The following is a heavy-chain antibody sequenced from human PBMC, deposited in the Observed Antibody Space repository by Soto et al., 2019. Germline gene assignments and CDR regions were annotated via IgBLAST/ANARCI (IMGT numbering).Heavy chain of an antibody. CDR3: ARDPYFGAFDI. CDR1: GFMFRSYW. CDR2: IKDDGSEK. V-gene: IGHV3-7*01. D-gene: IGHD3-9*01. J-gene: IGHJ3*02. Sequence: EVRLVESGGGLVQPGESLRLSCVASGFMFRSYWMTWVRQAPGKGLECVAKIKDDGSEKEYVDSVKGRFTISRDNAENSLYLQMTSLRAEDTAVYFCARDPYFGAFDIWGQGTRVTVSS.